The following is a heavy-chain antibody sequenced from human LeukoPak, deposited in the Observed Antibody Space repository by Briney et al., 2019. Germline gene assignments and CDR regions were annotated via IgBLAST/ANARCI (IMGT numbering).Heavy chain of an antibody. CDR2: MNPNSGNT. J-gene: IGHJ4*02. CDR3: ARVKDWELRDLLDF. D-gene: IGHD1-7*01. Sequence: ASVKVSCKASGGTFSSNTISWVRQAPGQGLEWMGWMNPNSGNTGYAQKFQGRVTMTRNTSISTAYMELSSLRSEDTAVYYCARVKDWELRDLLDFWGQGTLVTVSS. CDR1: GGTFSSNT. V-gene: IGHV1-8*02.